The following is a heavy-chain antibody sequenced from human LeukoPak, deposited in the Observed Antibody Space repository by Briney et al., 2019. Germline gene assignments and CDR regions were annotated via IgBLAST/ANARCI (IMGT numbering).Heavy chain of an antibody. CDR1: GGSISSSSYY. D-gene: IGHD3-16*02. V-gene: IGHV4-39*07. CDR2: IYYSGST. J-gene: IGHJ4*02. Sequence: SETLSLTCTVSGGSISSSSYYWGWIRQPPGKGLEWIGSIYYSGSTYYNPPLKSRVTISVDTSKNQFSLKLSSVTAADTAVYYCASRGLYVWGSYRLLDYWGQGTLVTVSS. CDR3: ASRGLYVWGSYRLLDY.